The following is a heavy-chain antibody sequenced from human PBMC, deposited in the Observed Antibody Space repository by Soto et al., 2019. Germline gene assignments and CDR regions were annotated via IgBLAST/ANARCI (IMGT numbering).Heavy chain of an antibody. D-gene: IGHD4-17*01. V-gene: IGHV1-69*13. Sequence: SVKVSCKASGGTFSSYAISWVRQAPGQGLEWMGGIIPIFGTANYAQKFQGRVTITADESTSTAYMELSSLRSEDTAVYYCARSLKSTVSGDYAPSNWFDPWGQGTLVTVSS. CDR1: GGTFSSYA. CDR3: ARSLKSTVSGDYAPSNWFDP. CDR2: IIPIFGTA. J-gene: IGHJ5*02.